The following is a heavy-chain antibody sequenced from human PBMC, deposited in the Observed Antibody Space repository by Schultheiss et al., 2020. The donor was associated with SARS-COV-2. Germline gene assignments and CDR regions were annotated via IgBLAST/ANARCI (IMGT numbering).Heavy chain of an antibody. CDR2: TYYRSKWYN. CDR3: ARDFRGGYCSSTSCPGGMDV. J-gene: IGHJ6*02. V-gene: IGHV6-1*01. D-gene: IGHD2-2*01. Sequence: SQTLSLTCAISGDSVSSNSAAWNWIRQSPSRGLEWLGRTYYRSKWYNDYAVSVKSRITINPDTSKNQFSLKLSSVTAADTAVYYCARDFRGGYCSSTSCPGGMDVWGQGTTVTVSS. CDR1: GDSVSSNSAA.